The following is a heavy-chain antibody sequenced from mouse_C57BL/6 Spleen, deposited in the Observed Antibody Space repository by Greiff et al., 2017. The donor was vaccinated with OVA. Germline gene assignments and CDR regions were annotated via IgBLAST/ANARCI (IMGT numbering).Heavy chain of an antibody. CDR1: GYTFTSYW. J-gene: IGHJ4*01. CDR3: ARSYYDYDYYAMDY. CDR2: IDPSDSYT. Sequence: VQLQQPGAELVRPGTSVKLSCKASGYTFTSYWMHWVKQRPGQGLEWIGVIDPSDSYTNYNQKFKGKATLTVDTSSSTAYMQLSSLTSEDSAVYYCARSYYDYDYYAMDYWGQGTSVTVSS. D-gene: IGHD2-4*01. V-gene: IGHV1-59*01.